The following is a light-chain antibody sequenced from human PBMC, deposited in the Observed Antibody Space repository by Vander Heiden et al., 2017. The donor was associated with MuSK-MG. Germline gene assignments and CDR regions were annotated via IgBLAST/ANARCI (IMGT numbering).Light chain of an antibody. CDR1: SGSLVDDF. V-gene: IGLV6-57*01. J-gene: IGLJ1*01. Sequence: NFMLTQPHSVSESPGKTVTIPCTRSSGSLVDDFVQWYLQRPCHPPTAVIYEDVLRPSGVPARFSGSVDRSSNSASLTIAGLKTEDEADYYCQSYDGSSYVFGTGTTVTVL. CDR3: QSYDGSSYV. CDR2: EDV.